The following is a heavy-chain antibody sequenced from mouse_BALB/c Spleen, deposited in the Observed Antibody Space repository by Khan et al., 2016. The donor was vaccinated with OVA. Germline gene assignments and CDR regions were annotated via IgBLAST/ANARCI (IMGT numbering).Heavy chain of an antibody. CDR1: GDSITSGY. Sequence: EVQLQESGPSLVKPSQTLSLTCSVTGDSITSGYWSWIRKFPGNKLEYMGYMIYTGYTDYNPSLKSRIAITRHKSKNQDYPQLNAVTADDTATYYCARSTYRYAFAYWGQGTLVTVSA. CDR3: ARSTYRYAFAY. V-gene: IGHV3-8*02. J-gene: IGHJ3*01. D-gene: IGHD2-14*01. CDR2: MIYTGYT.